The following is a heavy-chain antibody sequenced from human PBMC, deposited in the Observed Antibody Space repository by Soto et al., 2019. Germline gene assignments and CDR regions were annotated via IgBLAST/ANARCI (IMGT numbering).Heavy chain of an antibody. CDR1: GYTFTSYA. Sequence: ASVKVSCKASGYTFTSYAMHWVRQAPGQRLEWMGWINAGNGNTKYSQKFQGRVTITRDTSASTAYMELSSLRSEDTAVYYCARDPSRLVVVVAVLFDYWGQGTLVTVSS. CDR3: ARDPSRLVVVVAVLFDY. CDR2: INAGNGNT. V-gene: IGHV1-3*01. J-gene: IGHJ4*02. D-gene: IGHD2-15*01.